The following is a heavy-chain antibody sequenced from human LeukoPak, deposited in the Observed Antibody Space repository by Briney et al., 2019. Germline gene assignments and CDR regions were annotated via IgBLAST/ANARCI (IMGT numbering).Heavy chain of an antibody. V-gene: IGHV3-21*01. D-gene: IGHD4-17*01. Sequence: GGPLRLSCAASGFTFSSYSMNWVRQAPGKGLEWVSSISSSSSYIYYADSVKGRFTISRDNAKNSLYLQMNSLRAEDTAVYYCAREGTHDYGDYLLDYWGQGTLVTVSS. J-gene: IGHJ4*02. CDR1: GFTFSSYS. CDR2: ISSSSSYI. CDR3: AREGTHDYGDYLLDY.